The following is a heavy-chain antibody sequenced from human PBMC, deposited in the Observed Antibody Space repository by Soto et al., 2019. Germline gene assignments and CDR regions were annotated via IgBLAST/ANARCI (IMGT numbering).Heavy chain of an antibody. D-gene: IGHD3-22*01. CDR3: ARLHYDSSGYNFDY. CDR1: GGSISSYY. Sequence: SETLSLTCTVSGGSISSYYWSWIRQPPGKGLEWIGYIYYSESTNYNPSLKSRVTISVDTSKNQFSLKLSSVTAADTAVYYCARLHYDSSGYNFDYWGQGTLVTVSS. J-gene: IGHJ4*02. V-gene: IGHV4-59*08. CDR2: IYYSEST.